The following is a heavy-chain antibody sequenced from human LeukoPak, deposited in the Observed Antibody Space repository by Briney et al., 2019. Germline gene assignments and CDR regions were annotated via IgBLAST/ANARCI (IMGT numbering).Heavy chain of an antibody. CDR2: ISYDGSNK. Sequence: GGSLRLSCAASGFTFSSYGMHWVRQAPGKGLEWVAVISYDGSNKYYADSVKGRFTISRDNSKNTLYLQMNSLRAEDTAVYYCARDRQYSSGFEWYFDLWGRGTLVTVSS. V-gene: IGHV3-30*19. J-gene: IGHJ2*01. CDR3: ARDRQYSSGFEWYFDL. D-gene: IGHD6-19*01. CDR1: GFTFSSYG.